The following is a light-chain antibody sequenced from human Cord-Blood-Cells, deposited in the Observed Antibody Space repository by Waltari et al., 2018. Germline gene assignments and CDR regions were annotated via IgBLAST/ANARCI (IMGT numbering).Light chain of an antibody. CDR2: DVS. V-gene: IGLV2-14*01. J-gene: IGLJ2*01. CDR3: SLYTSSSTVV. Sequence: QSVLTQPASVSGSPGQSITISCTGTSSDVGGYNYVSWYQQHPGKAPKLMIYDVSKRPSGVSNRFSGSKSGNTASLTISGLQAEDEADYYCSLYTSSSTVVFGGGTKLTVL. CDR1: SSDVGGYNY.